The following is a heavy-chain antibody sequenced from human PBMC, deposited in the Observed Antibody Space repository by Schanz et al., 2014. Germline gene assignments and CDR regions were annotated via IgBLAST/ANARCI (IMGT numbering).Heavy chain of an antibody. CDR3: ARDNGRIPAANSFDY. CDR2: ISGYTGDT. J-gene: IGHJ4*02. CDR1: GYDFHIYA. D-gene: IGHD1-26*01. Sequence: QVQLVQSGDEVKKPGASVTVSCKASGYDFHIYAYSWVRQAPGQGPEWIGWISGYTGDTKYAQKFQHRVNMTADRTASTVYMEWRSLRFDDTAVYFCARDNGRIPAANSFDYWGQGTRVTVSS. V-gene: IGHV1-18*01.